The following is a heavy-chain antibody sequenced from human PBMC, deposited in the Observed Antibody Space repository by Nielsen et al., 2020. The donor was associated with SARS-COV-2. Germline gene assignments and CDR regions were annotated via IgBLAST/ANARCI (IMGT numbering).Heavy chain of an antibody. V-gene: IGHV3-30-3*01. Sequence: GESLKISCVASGFTFSRYTMHWVRQAAGKGLEWVAAISYDGSHKYYSDSVRGRFTISRDNSKDTLFLQMNSLRPEDTATYYCARVSGYYWPQDYWGQGTLVTVSS. J-gene: IGHJ4*02. CDR1: GFTFSRYT. D-gene: IGHD5-12*01. CDR2: ISYDGSHK. CDR3: ARVSGYYWPQDY.